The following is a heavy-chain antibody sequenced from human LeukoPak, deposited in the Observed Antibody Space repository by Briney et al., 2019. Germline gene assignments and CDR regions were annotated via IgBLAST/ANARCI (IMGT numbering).Heavy chain of an antibody. CDR1: GDTFKSHA. D-gene: IGHD2-8*01. Sequence: GSSVKVSCKSSGDTFKSHAFSWVRQAPGQGLEWMGRYIHMINIGNYAQQFQGRVTMTADTSTTTLYMELSSLRSEDTAVYYCASDLWDDNGAESGFDIWGQGTLVTVSS. CDR3: ASDLWDDNGAESGFDI. J-gene: IGHJ3*02. V-gene: IGHV1-69*04. CDR2: YIHMINIG.